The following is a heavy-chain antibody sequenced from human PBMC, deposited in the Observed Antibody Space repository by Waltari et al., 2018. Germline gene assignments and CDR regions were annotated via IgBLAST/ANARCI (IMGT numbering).Heavy chain of an antibody. D-gene: IGHD3-3*01. J-gene: IGHJ5*02. V-gene: IGHV4-39*07. CDR2: IYYSGTT. CDR3: ARVARGGYYTGWFDT. CDR1: GGSISSTSHY. Sequence: QPQLQESGPGLVKPSETLSLTCSVSGGSISSTSHYWAWIRQPPGKGLEWIGSIYYSGTTYHNLSLKSRVTLSVDTSKNQFSLKLSSVTAADTAMYFCARVARGGYYTGWFDTWGQGALVTVSS.